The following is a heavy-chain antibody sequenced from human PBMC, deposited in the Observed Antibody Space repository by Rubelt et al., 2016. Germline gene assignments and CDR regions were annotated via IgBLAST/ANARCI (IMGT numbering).Heavy chain of an antibody. Sequence: QVQLQESGPGLVKPSGTLSLTCAVSGDSIINSNWWSWVRQPPGKGLEWIGEIFHSGSTNYNPSLKVRGTILVDTSNNQFSLKLSSGTAADTAVYYCARAPGWFDPWGQGTLVTVSS. CDR1: GDSIINSNW. CDR2: IFHSGST. CDR3: ARAPGWFDP. J-gene: IGHJ5*02. V-gene: IGHV4-4*02.